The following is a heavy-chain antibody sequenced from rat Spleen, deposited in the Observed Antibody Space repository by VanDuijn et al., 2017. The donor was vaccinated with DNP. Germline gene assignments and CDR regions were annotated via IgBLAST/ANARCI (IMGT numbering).Heavy chain of an antibody. D-gene: IGHD1-3*01. Sequence: QVQLKESGPGLVQPSQTLSLTCTVAGFSLTSNSVHWVRQPTGKSLEWMGVIWNNGGTRYNSVLKSRLRITKDTSKSQVFLQMNRLQTEDTATYYCASTLVNYGTYGYYAMDAWGQGTSVTVSS. V-gene: IGHV2-41*01. J-gene: IGHJ4*01. CDR1: GFSLTSNS. CDR2: IWNNGGT. CDR3: ASTLVNYGTYGYYAMDA.